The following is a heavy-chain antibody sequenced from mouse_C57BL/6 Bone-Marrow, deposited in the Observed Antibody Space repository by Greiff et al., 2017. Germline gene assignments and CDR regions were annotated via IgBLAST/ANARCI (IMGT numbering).Heavy chain of an antibody. CDR3: ARSGGDY. J-gene: IGHJ2*01. V-gene: IGHV1-63*01. CDR2: IYPGGGYT. CDR1: GYTFTNYW. D-gene: IGHD3-1*01. Sequence: VHLVESGAELVRPGTSVKMSCKASGYTFTNYWIGWAKQRPGHGLEWIGDIYPGGGYTNYNEKFKGKATLTADKSSSTAYMQFSSLTSEDSAIYFCARSGGDYWGQGTTLTVSS.